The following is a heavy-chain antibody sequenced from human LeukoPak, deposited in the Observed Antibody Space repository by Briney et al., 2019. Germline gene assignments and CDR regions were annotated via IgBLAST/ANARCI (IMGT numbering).Heavy chain of an antibody. J-gene: IGHJ6*03. CDR2: IKRDGSEK. D-gene: IGHD6-19*01. Sequence: PGGSLRLSCEASGFTLSSYWMSWVRQAPGKGLEWVANIKRDGSEKYYVDSVKGRFTISRDSAKNSLYLQINSVRAEDTAVYFCARAGYSRGWSNYVYYNDSWGTGTMVTVSS. V-gene: IGHV3-7*04. CDR1: GFTLSSYW. CDR3: ARAGYSRGWSNYVYYNDS.